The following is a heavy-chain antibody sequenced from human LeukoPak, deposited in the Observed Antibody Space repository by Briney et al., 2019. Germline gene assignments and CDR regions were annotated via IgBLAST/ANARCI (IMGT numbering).Heavy chain of an antibody. CDR2: IFPSGGEI. J-gene: IGHJ4*02. CDR1: GFTFSTFA. D-gene: IGHD2/OR15-2a*01. CDR3: ATYRQVLLPFES. V-gene: IGHV3-23*01. Sequence: GGSLRLSCEASGFTFSTFAIIWVRQPPGKGLEWVSSIFPSGGEIHYADSVRGRFTISRDNSKSTLSLQMNSLRAEDTAIYYCATYRQVLLPFESWGQGTLVTVSS.